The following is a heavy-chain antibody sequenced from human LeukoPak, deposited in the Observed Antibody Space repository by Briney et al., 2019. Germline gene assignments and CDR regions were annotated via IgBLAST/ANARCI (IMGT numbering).Heavy chain of an antibody. CDR3: AKDREYISSAFDY. D-gene: IGHD6-6*01. J-gene: IGHJ4*02. CDR1: GGTFSSYA. V-gene: IGHV1-69*13. Sequence: PPASVKVSCKASGGTFSSYAISWVRQAPGQGLEWMGGIIPIFGTANYAQKFQGRVTITADESTSTAYMELSSLRSEDTAVYYCAKDREYISSAFDYWGQGTLVTVSS. CDR2: IIPIFGTA.